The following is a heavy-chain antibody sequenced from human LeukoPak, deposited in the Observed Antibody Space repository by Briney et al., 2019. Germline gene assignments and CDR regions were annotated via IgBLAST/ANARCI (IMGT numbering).Heavy chain of an antibody. V-gene: IGHV3-23*01. CDR1: GFTFSSYA. CDR2: ISGSGGST. Sequence: PGGSLRLSCAASGFTFSSYAMSWVRQAPGKGLEWVSAISGSGGSTYYADSVKGRFTISRDNSKNMLYLQMNSLRAEDTAVYYCAKGVSAYSGYDPIDYWGQGTLVTVSS. CDR3: AKGVSAYSGYDPIDY. J-gene: IGHJ4*02. D-gene: IGHD5-12*01.